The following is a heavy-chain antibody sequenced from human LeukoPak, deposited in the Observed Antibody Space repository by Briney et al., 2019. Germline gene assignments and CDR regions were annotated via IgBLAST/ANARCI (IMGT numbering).Heavy chain of an antibody. CDR3: ARRSSGYRNGYYFDY. D-gene: IGHD3-22*01. CDR1: GGSFSGYY. V-gene: IGHV4-34*01. CDR2: INHSGST. J-gene: IGHJ4*02. Sequence: SETLSLTCAVYGGSFSGYYWSWIRQPPGKGLEWIGEINHSGSTNYNPSLKSRVTISVDTSKNQFSLKLSSVTAADTAVYYCARRSSGYRNGYYFDYWGQGTLVTVSS.